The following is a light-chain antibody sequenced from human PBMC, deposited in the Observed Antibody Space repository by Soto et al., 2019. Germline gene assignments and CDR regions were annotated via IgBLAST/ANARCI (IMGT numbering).Light chain of an antibody. CDR2: DAS. J-gene: IGKJ4*02. CDR1: QSVSSY. Sequence: EIVLTQSPATLSLSPGERATLSCRASQSVSSYLACYQQKPGQAPRLLIYDASNRATGIPARFSGSGSGTDFTLNISSLEPEDFAVYYCQQRSNWPSTFGGGTKVEIK. CDR3: QQRSNWPST. V-gene: IGKV3-11*01.